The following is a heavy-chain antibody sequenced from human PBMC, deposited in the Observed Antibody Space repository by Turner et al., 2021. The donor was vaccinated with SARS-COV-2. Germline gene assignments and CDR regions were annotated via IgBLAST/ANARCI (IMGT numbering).Heavy chain of an antibody. J-gene: IGHJ6*02. Sequence: QVQLVQSGAEVKKPGSSVKVSWKASGSTFRSYAISWVRQAPGKGLEWMGGIIPIFGTANYAQTFQGRVTITADESTGTAYMELSSLRSEDTAVYYCAGETPEEAAIDLIYYYYGMDVWGQGTTVTVSS. CDR1: GSTFRSYA. CDR3: AGETPEEAAIDLIYYYYGMDV. CDR2: IIPIFGTA. D-gene: IGHD5-18*01. V-gene: IGHV1-69*01.